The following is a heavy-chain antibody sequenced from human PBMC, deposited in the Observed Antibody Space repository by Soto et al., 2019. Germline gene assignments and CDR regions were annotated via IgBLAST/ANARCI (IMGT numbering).Heavy chain of an antibody. D-gene: IGHD6-19*01. J-gene: IGHJ4*02. CDR2: IYHSGST. CDR1: GGYISSSNW. Sequence: SETLSLTCAVSGGYISSSNWWSWVRQPPGKGLEWIGEIYHSGSTNYNPSLKSRVTISLDKSKKQFSLKLSSVTAADTAVYYCARGIGYKSGWYFDFWGQGTLVTVSS. CDR3: ARGIGYKSGWYFDF. V-gene: IGHV4-4*02.